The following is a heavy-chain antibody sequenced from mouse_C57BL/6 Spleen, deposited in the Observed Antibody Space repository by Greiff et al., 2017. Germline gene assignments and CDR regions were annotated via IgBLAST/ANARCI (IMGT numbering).Heavy chain of an antibody. CDR1: GYTFTSYW. Sequence: QVQLQQPGTELVKPGASVKLYCKASGYTFTSYWMHWVKQRPGQGLEWIGNINPSNGGTNYNEKFKSKATLTVDKSSSTAYMQLSSLTSEDSAVYYCAREDYAPGYWYFDVWGTGTTVTVSS. V-gene: IGHV1-53*01. CDR2: INPSNGGT. CDR3: AREDYAPGYWYFDV. J-gene: IGHJ1*03. D-gene: IGHD2-4*01.